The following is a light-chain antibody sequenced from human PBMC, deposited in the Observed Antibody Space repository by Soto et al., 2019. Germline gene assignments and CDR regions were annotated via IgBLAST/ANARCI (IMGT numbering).Light chain of an antibody. CDR2: GAS. J-gene: IGKJ1*01. CDR3: QQYNDWPPWT. V-gene: IGKV3-15*01. Sequence: EIVMTQSPPTLSVSPGERATLSCGASQSVRSNLAWYQQKPGQAPRLLIYGASTRATGIPARFRGSGSGTAFTLTISSLQSEDFAVYYCQQYNDWPPWTLGQGTKVEIK. CDR1: QSVRSN.